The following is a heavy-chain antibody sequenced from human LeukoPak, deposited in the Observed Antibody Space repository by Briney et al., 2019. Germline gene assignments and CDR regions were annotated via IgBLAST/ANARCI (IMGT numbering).Heavy chain of an antibody. CDR2: IYSNGST. J-gene: IGHJ6*03. CDR1: GGSISSYY. Sequence: PSETLSLTCSVSGGSISSYYWSWIRQPPGKGMECIGFIYSNGSTHYNPSLKSRVTMSVDRPQKQVSLRLSSVTAADTAVYYCARMTSSSRPWGIYYYYYDMDVWGKGTTVTVSS. V-gene: IGHV4-59*12. CDR3: ARMTSSSRPWGIYYYYYDMDV. D-gene: IGHD6-6*01.